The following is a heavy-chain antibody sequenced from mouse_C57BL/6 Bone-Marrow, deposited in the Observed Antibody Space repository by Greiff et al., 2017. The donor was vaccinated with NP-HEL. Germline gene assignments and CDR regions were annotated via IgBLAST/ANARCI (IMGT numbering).Heavy chain of an antibody. V-gene: IGHV1-19*01. J-gene: IGHJ3*01. CDR1: GYTFTDYY. Sequence: VQLQQSGPVLVKPGASVKMSCKASGYTFTDYYMNWVKQSHGKSLEWIGVINPYNGGTSYNQKFKGKATLTVYKSSSTAYMELNSLTSEDSAVYYCARGGDWFAYWGQGTLVTVSA. CDR3: ARGGDWFAY. CDR2: INPYNGGT.